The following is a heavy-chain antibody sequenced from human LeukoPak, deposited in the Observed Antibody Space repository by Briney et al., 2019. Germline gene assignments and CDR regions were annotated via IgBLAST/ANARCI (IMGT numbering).Heavy chain of an antibody. V-gene: IGHV4-39*07. Sequence: SETLSLIFTVSGGSISSSSYYWGWIRQPPGKGLEWIGSIYYSGSTYYNPSLKSRVTISVDTSKNQFSLKLSSVTAADTAVYYCARILGSSSWYYFDYWGQGTLVTVSS. J-gene: IGHJ4*02. D-gene: IGHD6-13*01. CDR1: GGSISSSSYY. CDR3: ARILGSSSWYYFDY. CDR2: IYYSGST.